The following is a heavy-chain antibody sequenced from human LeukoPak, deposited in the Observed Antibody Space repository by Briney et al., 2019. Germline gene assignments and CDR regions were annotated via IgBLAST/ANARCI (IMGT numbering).Heavy chain of an antibody. V-gene: IGHV3-74*01. CDR3: ARVPGYVGYFYGMDV. CDR2: INHNGVSR. D-gene: IGHD2-15*01. J-gene: IGHJ6*02. Sequence: GSLRLSCAASGFTFSSDWMHWVRQAPGEGLVWVSRINHNGVSRAYADFVKGRFTMSRDDARGTVYLQMDSLSADDTAVYYCARVPGYVGYFYGMDVWGQGTTVTVSS. CDR1: GFTFSSDW.